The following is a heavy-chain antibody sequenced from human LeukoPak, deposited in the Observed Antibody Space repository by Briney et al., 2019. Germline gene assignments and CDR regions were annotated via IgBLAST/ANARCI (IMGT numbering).Heavy chain of an antibody. CDR1: GFTFSSYA. Sequence: GSLRLSCAASGFTFSSYAMSWVRQAPGRGLEWVSAISGSGGSTYYADSVKGRFTISRDNSKNTLYLQMNSLRAEDTAVYYCAKTFAKVTAIPRYFQHWGQGTLVTVSS. V-gene: IGHV3-23*01. J-gene: IGHJ1*01. CDR3: AKTFAKVTAIPRYFQH. CDR2: ISGSGGST. D-gene: IGHD2-21*02.